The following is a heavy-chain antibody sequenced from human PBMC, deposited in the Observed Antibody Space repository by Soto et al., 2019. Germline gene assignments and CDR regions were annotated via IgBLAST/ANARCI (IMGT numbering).Heavy chain of an antibody. CDR2: GSRSGST. Sequence: QVQLQESGPGLVNPSGTLSLTCAVASGSITSSNWWRWVRLPPGKGLEWIGEGSRSGSTNYIPSLKSRVTISVDKSRNQFSLRLTSVTAADTAVYYCARNRYGGYDFDFWGQGTLVTVSS. J-gene: IGHJ4*02. V-gene: IGHV4-4*02. D-gene: IGHD5-12*01. CDR3: ARNRYGGYDFDF. CDR1: SGSITSSNW.